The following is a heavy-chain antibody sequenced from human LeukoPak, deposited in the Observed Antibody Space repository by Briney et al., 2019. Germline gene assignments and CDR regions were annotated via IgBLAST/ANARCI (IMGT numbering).Heavy chain of an antibody. CDR2: INHSGST. CDR3: ARGYDYVWGSYRSTSFDY. V-gene: IGHV4-34*01. CDR1: GGSFSGYY. Sequence: SETLSLTCAVYGGSFSGYYWSWIRQPPGKGLEWIGEINHSGSTNYNPSLKSRVTISVDTSKNQFSLKLSSVTAADTAVYYCARGYDYVWGSYRSTSFDYWGQGTLVTVSS. J-gene: IGHJ4*02. D-gene: IGHD3-16*02.